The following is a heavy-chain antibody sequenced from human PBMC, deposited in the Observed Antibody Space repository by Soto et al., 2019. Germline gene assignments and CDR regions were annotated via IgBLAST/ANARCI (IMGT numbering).Heavy chain of an antibody. J-gene: IGHJ6*02. CDR2: ISYDGRNK. CDR1: VFTFINYA. Sequence: PGWSLRLSCASSVFTFINYAMHWVRQAPGKGLEWVAVISYDGRNKYYADSVKGRFTISRDNSKNTLYLQMNSLRAEDTAIYYCARVSYYGSGSYYNLYYYYGMDVWGQGTTVTVSS. CDR3: ARVSYYGSGSYYNLYYYYGMDV. D-gene: IGHD3-10*01. V-gene: IGHV3-30*04.